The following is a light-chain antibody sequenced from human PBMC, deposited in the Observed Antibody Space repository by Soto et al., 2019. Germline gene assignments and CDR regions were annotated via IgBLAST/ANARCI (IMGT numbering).Light chain of an antibody. CDR3: QQYVNLPLT. CDR1: QDITNY. Sequence: DIPMTQSPSSLSASVGDRVTITCQASQDITNYLNWYQQKPGKAPKLLIYEASSLETGVPSRFSGGGSETHFTFTISSLQPEDFATYYCQQYVNLPLTFGGGTKVEVK. CDR2: EAS. J-gene: IGKJ4*01. V-gene: IGKV1-33*01.